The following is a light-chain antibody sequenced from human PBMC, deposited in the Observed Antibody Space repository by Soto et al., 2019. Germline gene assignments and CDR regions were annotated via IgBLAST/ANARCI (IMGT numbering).Light chain of an antibody. CDR3: SSSSATLGV. CDR2: EVS. Sequence: QSVLTQPASVSGSPGQSITISCTGASSGIGSYNYVSWYQQYPGKAPKLIIYEVSNRPSGVSHRFSGSRSGDTASLTISGLQADDEAAYYCSSSSATLGVFGGGTKLTVL. J-gene: IGLJ3*02. CDR1: SSGIGSYNY. V-gene: IGLV2-14*01.